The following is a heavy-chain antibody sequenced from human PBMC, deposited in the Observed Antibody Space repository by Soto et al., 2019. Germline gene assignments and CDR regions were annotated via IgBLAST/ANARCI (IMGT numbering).Heavy chain of an antibody. CDR2: IYYSGST. J-gene: IGHJ4*02. Sequence: QVQLQESGPGLVKPSETLSLTCTVSGGSISSYYWSWIRQPPGKGLEWIGYIYYSGSTNYNPSLNSRVTISVDTSKNQFSLKLSSVTAADTAVYYCARGGATMVRGPFDYWGQGTLVTVSS. D-gene: IGHD3-10*01. CDR1: GGSISSYY. CDR3: ARGGATMVRGPFDY. V-gene: IGHV4-59*01.